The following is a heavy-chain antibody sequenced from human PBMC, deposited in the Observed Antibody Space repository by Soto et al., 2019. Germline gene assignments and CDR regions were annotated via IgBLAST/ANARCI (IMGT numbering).Heavy chain of an antibody. D-gene: IGHD3-10*01. V-gene: IGHV3-49*05. CDR3: TGGLGTLGFGERLGGFDP. J-gene: IGHJ5*02. CDR2: IRSKAYGGTT. CDR1: GFTFGDYA. Sequence: EVQLVESGGGLVKPGRSLRLSCTASGFTFGDYAMSWFRQAPGKGLEWVGFIRSKAYGGTTEYAASVKGRFTISRDDSKGCAYLQMNTLKPEDPAVYYCTGGLGTLGFGERLGGFDPGGQGPLVTVPP.